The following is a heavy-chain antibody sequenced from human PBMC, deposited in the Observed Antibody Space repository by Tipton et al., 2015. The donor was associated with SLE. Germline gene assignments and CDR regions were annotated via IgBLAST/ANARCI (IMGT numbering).Heavy chain of an antibody. D-gene: IGHD3-10*01. Sequence: LRLSCTVSGGSISSGDYYWSWIRQPPGKGLEWIGYIYYSGSTNYNPSLKSRVTISVDTSKNQFSLKLSSVTAADTAVYYCARDFGGMDVWGQGTTVTVSS. CDR3: ARDFGGMDV. J-gene: IGHJ6*02. V-gene: IGHV4-31*02. CDR2: IYYSGST. CDR1: GGSISSGDYY.